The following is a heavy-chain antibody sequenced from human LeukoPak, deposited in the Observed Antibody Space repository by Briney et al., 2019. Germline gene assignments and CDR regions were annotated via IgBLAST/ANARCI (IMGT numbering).Heavy chain of an antibody. CDR2: IYNSGST. Sequence: SETLSLTCTVSGGSISSYYWSWIRQPPGKGLEWIGYIYNSGSTNYNPSLKSRVTISVDTSKNQFSLKLSSVTAADTAVYYCARDRSPYYFDYWGQGTLVTVSS. V-gene: IGHV4-59*01. D-gene: IGHD1-26*01. J-gene: IGHJ4*02. CDR1: GGSISSYY. CDR3: ARDRSPYYFDY.